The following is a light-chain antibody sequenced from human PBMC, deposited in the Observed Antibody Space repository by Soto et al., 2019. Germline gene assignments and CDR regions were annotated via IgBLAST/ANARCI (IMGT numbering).Light chain of an antibody. V-gene: IGLV2-14*01. CDR1: SSDVGGYTY. J-gene: IGLJ1*01. CDR2: EVN. Sequence: QSVLTQPASVSGSPSQSITISCTGASSDVGGYTYISWYHQHPGKAPKLILYEVNNRPSGVSHRFSGSKSGNTAYLTISGLQTEDEANYYCSSYTSSSTRAVLGTRTKVTVL. CDR3: SSYTSSSTRAV.